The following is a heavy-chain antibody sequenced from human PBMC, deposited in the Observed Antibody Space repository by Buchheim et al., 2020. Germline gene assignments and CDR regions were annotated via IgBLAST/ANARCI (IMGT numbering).Heavy chain of an antibody. D-gene: IGHD5-24*01. CDR3: ARGGWTNGYS. V-gene: IGHV4-30-2*01. Sequence: QLHLQESGSGLVKPSQTLSLTCTVSGDSISRDQYSWGWIRQPPGKGLEWIGYIYHSGNTYYNSSLRSRVAISVDSSRNQFSLNRTSVTAADTAVYYCARGGWTNGYSWGQGIL. J-gene: IGHJ4*02. CDR1: GDSISRDQYS. CDR2: IYHSGNT.